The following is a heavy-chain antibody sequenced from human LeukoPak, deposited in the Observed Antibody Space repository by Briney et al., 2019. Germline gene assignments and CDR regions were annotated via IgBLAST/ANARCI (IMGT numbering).Heavy chain of an antibody. D-gene: IGHD1-14*01. CDR3: AKDRHPARTDGYYFDY. V-gene: IGHV3-30*18. CDR2: ISYDANNK. Sequence: PGRYLRLSCAASAFTFRTYGMHWVRQAPGKGLEWVAVISYDANNKNYADSVKGRFTISRDNSKNTLYLQMNSLRAEDTAVYYCAKDRHPARTDGYYFDYWGQGTLVTVSS. CDR1: AFTFRTYG. J-gene: IGHJ4*02.